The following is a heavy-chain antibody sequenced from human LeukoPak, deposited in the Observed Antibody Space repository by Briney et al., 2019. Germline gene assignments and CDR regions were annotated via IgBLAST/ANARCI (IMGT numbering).Heavy chain of an antibody. V-gene: IGHV1-2*02. Sequence: ASVKVSCKASGYTFTGCYMHWVRQAPGQGLEWMGWINPNSGGTNYAQKFQGRVTVTRDTSISTAYMELSRLRSDDTAVYYCARVSHSDWLYFDYWGQGTLVTVSS. CDR2: INPNSGGT. CDR1: GYTFTGCY. D-gene: IGHD2-21*02. CDR3: ARVSHSDWLYFDY. J-gene: IGHJ4*02.